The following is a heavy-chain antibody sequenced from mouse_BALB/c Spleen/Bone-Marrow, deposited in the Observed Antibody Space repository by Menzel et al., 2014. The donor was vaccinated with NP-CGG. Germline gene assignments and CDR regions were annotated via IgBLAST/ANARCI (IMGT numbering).Heavy chain of an antibody. CDR3: TRDHYYGNSFAY. D-gene: IGHD2-1*01. CDR2: ISSGGSYT. V-gene: IGHV5-6-4*01. J-gene: IGHJ3*01. Sequence: EVQVVESGGGLVKPGGSLKLSCAASGFTFSSYTMSWIRQTPEKRLEWVATISSGGSYTYYPDSVKGRFTISRDNAKNTLYLQMISLKSEDTAMYYCTRDHYYGNSFAYWGQGTLVTVSA. CDR1: GFTFSSYT.